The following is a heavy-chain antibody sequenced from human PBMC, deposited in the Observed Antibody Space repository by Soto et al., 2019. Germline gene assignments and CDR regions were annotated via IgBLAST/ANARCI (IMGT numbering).Heavy chain of an antibody. CDR2: ISYDGSNK. D-gene: IGHD3-10*01. CDR3: ATSFGSGENWFDP. Sequence: QVQLVESGGGVVQPGRSLRLSCAASGFTFSSYGMHWVRQAPGKGLEWVAVISYDGSNKYYADSVKGRFTSSRDNSKNTLYLQMNSLRAEDTAVYYCATSFGSGENWFDPWGQGTLVTVSS. CDR1: GFTFSSYG. J-gene: IGHJ5*02. V-gene: IGHV3-30*03.